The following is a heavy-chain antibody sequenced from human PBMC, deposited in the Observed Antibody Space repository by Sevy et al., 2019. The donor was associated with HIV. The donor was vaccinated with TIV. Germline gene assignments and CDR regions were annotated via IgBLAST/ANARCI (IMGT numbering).Heavy chain of an antibody. D-gene: IGHD3-10*01. CDR1: GYTFTTRG. V-gene: IGHV1-18*01. Sequence: ASVKVSCTASGYTFTTRGLTWVRQAPGQGLEWMGWISADGDTDYAQQVQGRITMTTDTSTKTAYMELRNLRSDDTAVYYCARDSGLRGISGDFDYWGQGTLVTVSS. J-gene: IGHJ4*02. CDR2: ISADGDT. CDR3: ARDSGLRGISGDFDY.